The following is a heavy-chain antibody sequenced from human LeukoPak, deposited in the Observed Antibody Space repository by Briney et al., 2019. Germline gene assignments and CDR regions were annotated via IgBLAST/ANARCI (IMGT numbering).Heavy chain of an antibody. D-gene: IGHD6-13*01. Sequence: PSETLSLTCTVSGSSISSYYWSWIRKPPGKGLEWIGYIYYSGSTNYNPSLKSRVTISVDTSRNQFSLKLSSVTAADTAVYYCARRYSLYSSNDPYYFDYWGQGTLVTVSS. V-gene: IGHV4-59*08. CDR2: IYYSGST. CDR3: ARRYSLYSSNDPYYFDY. CDR1: GSSISSYY. J-gene: IGHJ4*02.